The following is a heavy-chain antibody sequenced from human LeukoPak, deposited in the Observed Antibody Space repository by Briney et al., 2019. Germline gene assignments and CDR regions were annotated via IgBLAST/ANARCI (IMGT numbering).Heavy chain of an antibody. CDR3: AHSPPFLLWFGRTNWFDP. J-gene: IGHJ5*02. V-gene: IGHV2-5*02. D-gene: IGHD3-10*01. CDR2: IYWDDDK. CDR1: GFSLSTSGVG. Sequence: SGPTLVKPTQTLTLTCTFSGFSLSTSGVGVGWIRQPPGKALEWLALIYWDDDKRYSPSLKSRLTITKDTSKNQVVLTMTNMDPVDTATYYCAHSPPFLLWFGRTNWFDPWGQGTLVTVSS.